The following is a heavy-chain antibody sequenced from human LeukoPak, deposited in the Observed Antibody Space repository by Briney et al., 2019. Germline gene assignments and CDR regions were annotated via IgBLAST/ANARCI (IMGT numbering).Heavy chain of an antibody. CDR3: TREGSGRLIDY. J-gene: IGHJ4*02. D-gene: IGHD3-22*01. Sequence: GGPLRLSCAASGFTFNTYAMSWVRQAPGKGLEWVSGISGNGGSIYYADSVKGRFTISRDNSKNTLYLQMNTLRTEDTALYYCTREGSGRLIDYWGQGTLVTVSS. CDR2: ISGNGGSI. V-gene: IGHV3-23*01. CDR1: GFTFNTYA.